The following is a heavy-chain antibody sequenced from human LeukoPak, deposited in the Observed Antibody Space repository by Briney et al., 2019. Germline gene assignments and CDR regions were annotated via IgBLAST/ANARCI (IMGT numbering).Heavy chain of an antibody. D-gene: IGHD1-7*01. CDR3: ARDSGTQRITGTKDYYYYGMDV. CDR1: GGSISNYY. V-gene: IGHV4-4*07. J-gene: IGHJ6*02. CDR2: IYASGST. Sequence: PSETLSLTCTVSGGSISNYYWSWIRQPAGKGLEWIGRIYASGSTNYNPSLKSRVTMSVDTSKNQFSLKLSSVTAADTAVYYCARDSGTQRITGTKDYYYYGMDVWGQGTTVTVSS.